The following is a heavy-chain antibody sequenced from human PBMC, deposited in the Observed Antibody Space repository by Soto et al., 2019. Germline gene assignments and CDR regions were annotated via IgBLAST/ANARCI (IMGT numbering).Heavy chain of an antibody. D-gene: IGHD6-19*01. Sequence: EVQLLDSGGGLVQPGGSLRLSCAASGFTFSSSAMRWVRQAPGKGLEWVSAGSGSGGTTYYADSVRGRFTISRDNSKNTLYLQMNSLRAEDTAIYFCARCTVDTIVTSGWCHYLDPWGQGTLVTVSS. V-gene: IGHV3-23*01. CDR1: GFTFSSSA. CDR3: ARCTVDTIVTSGWCHYLDP. J-gene: IGHJ5*02. CDR2: GSGSGGTT.